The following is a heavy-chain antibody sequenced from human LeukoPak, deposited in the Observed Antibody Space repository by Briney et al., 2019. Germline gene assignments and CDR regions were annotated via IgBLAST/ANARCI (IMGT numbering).Heavy chain of an antibody. D-gene: IGHD3-22*01. CDR1: GFTFSSYS. Sequence: GGSLRLSCAASGFTFSSYSMNWVRQAPGKGLEWVAAIKPDGSAQYYVDSVKGRFTISRDNAKNSLFLQINSLRAEDTAVYYCANGGTYSSGPWGQGTLVTVSS. CDR2: IKPDGSAQ. V-gene: IGHV3-7*01. J-gene: IGHJ5*02. CDR3: ANGGTYSSGP.